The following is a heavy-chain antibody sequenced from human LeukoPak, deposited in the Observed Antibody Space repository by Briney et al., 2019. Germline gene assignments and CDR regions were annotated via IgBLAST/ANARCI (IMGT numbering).Heavy chain of an antibody. CDR1: GGSISSYY. CDR2: IYYSGNT. Sequence: SETLSLTCTVSGGSISSYYWSWIRQPPGKGLEWIGYIYYSGNTNYNPSLKSRVTILADTSKNQFSLKLSSVTAADTAVYYCARDSRSFDIWGQGTIVTVSS. J-gene: IGHJ3*02. CDR3: ARDSRSFDI. D-gene: IGHD3-3*01. V-gene: IGHV4-59*01.